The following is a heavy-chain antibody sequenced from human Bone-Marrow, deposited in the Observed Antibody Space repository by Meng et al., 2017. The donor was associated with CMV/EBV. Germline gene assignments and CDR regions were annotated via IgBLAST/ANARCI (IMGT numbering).Heavy chain of an antibody. D-gene: IGHD6-25*01. Sequence: GGSLRLSCAASGFTFSSYSMNWVRQAPGKGLEWVSSISSSSSYIYYADSVKGRFTISRDNAKNALYLQMNSLRAEDTAVYYCARAESSAMFYYYYGMDVWGQGTTVTVSS. CDR2: ISSSSSYI. J-gene: IGHJ6*01. CDR1: GFTFSSYS. CDR3: ARAESSAMFYYYYGMDV. V-gene: IGHV3-21*01.